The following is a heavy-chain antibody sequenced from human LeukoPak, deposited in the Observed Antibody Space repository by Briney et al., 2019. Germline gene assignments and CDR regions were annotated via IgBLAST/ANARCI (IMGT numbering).Heavy chain of an antibody. Sequence: PGGSLRLSCAASGFTFSSYGMSWVRQAPEKGLEWVSGISGSGGSTYYADSVKGRFTISRDNFKNTLYLQMNSLRAEDTAVYYCAKDSGELIAAAYNWFDPWGQGTLVTVSS. V-gene: IGHV3-23*01. CDR1: GFTFSSYG. CDR3: AKDSGELIAAAYNWFDP. D-gene: IGHD6-13*01. J-gene: IGHJ5*02. CDR2: ISGSGGST.